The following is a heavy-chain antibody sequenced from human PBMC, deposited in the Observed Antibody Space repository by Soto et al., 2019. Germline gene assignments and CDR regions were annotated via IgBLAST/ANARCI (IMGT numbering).Heavy chain of an antibody. CDR1: GGSVTSDEDY. J-gene: IGHJ4*02. CDR3: ATESGSTYGYFDH. D-gene: IGHD5-18*01. Sequence: SETLSLTCTVSGGSVTSDEDYWTWIRQSPGKGLKWIGYISNSGSTGYNPSLKTRLSMSVDRSKNQFTLRLTSVTAADTAVYFCATESGSTYGYFDHWGQGTQVTVSS. V-gene: IGHV4-30-4*01. CDR2: ISNSGST.